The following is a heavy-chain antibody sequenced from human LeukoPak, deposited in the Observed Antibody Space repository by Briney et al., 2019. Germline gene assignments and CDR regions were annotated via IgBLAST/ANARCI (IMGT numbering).Heavy chain of an antibody. J-gene: IGHJ2*01. D-gene: IGHD5-18*01. CDR2: TYYRSKWYY. Sequence: SQTLSLTFAISGDSVSNNSVAWYWLRQSPSRGLEWLGRTYYRSKWYYDYAVSVKSRITIYPDTSKNQFSLQLNSVTPEDTAVYYCARATRGDTTKSFDLWGRGTLVTVSS. CDR1: GDSVSNNSVA. CDR3: ARATRGDTTKSFDL. V-gene: IGHV6-1*01.